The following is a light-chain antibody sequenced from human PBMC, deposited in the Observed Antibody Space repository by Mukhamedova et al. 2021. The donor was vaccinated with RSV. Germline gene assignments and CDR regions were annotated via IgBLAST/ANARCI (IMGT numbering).Light chain of an antibody. J-gene: IGKJ2*01. V-gene: IGKV3-20*01. CDR2: TAS. Sequence: HGQSPRLLIYTASTRAPGISDSFSGSGSGTDLPLTISRLEPEDFAVYYCQHYGDSTGPTFGQGTKVDI. CDR3: QHYGDSTGPT.